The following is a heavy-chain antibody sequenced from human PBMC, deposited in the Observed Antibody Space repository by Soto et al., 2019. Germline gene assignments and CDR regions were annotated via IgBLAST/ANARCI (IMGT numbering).Heavy chain of an antibody. D-gene: IGHD2-2*01. CDR2: VIPMFGTA. J-gene: IGHJ6*02. CDR1: GGTFSSYA. V-gene: IGHV1-69*06. Sequence: QVQLVQSGAEVKKPGSSEKVSCKASGGTFSSYAISWVRRAPGQGLEWMGGVIPMFGTANYAQKYQGRVTITADKSTTTAYMELSSLRSEDTAVYYCASAPIVVVPGALDYSYDMDVWSQGTTVTVSS. CDR3: ASAPIVVVPGALDYSYDMDV.